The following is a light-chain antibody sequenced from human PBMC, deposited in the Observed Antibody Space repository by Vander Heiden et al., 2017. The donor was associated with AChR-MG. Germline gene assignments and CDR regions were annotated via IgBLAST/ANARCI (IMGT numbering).Light chain of an antibody. CDR3: AAWDDSLNGWV. CDR2: SNN. J-gene: IGLJ3*02. V-gene: IGLV1-44*01. Sequence: QSVLPQPPSPSGTPGPRVTISCSGSSSNIGSNTVNWYQQLPGTAPKLLIYSNNQRPSGVPDRFSGSKSGTSASLAISGLQSEDEADYYCAAWDDSLNGWVFGGGTKLTVL. CDR1: SSNIGSNT.